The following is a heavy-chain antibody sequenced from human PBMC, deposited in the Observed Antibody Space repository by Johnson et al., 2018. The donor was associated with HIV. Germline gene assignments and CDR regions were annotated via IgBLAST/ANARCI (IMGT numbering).Heavy chain of an antibody. CDR2: ISYDGINK. CDR3: ARRDDIRNGAFDI. CDR1: GFTVSSNY. J-gene: IGHJ3*02. V-gene: IGHV3-30*03. D-gene: IGHD3-22*01. Sequence: QVQLVESGGGLIQPGGSLRLSCAASGFTVSSNYMSWVRQAPGKGLEWVSVISYDGINKYYADSVKGRFTISRDNSKNTLYLQMNSLRAEDTAVYYCARRDDIRNGAFDIWGQGTMVTVSS.